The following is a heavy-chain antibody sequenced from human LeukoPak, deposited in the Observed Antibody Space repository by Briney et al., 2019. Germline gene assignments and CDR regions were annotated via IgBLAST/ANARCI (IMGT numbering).Heavy chain of an antibody. Sequence: GGSLRLSCAASGFTFSSYAMSWVRQAPGKGLEWVSAISGSGGSTYYADSVKGRFTISRDNSKNTLYLQMNSLRAEDTAVYYLSKEKVGYDFLSGYRVNRFDPWGQGTLVTVSS. CDR3: SKEKVGYDFLSGYRVNRFDP. V-gene: IGHV3-23*01. D-gene: IGHD3-3*01. J-gene: IGHJ5*02. CDR2: ISGSGGST. CDR1: GFTFSSYA.